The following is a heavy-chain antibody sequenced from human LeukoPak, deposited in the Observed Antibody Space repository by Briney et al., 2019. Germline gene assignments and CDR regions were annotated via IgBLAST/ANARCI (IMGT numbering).Heavy chain of an antibody. Sequence: ASETLSLTCTVSGGSISSGDYYWSWIRQPPGKGLEWIGEINHSGNTNYNPSLKSRVAISVDTSKNQFSLKLSSVIAADTAMYYCARSKDGSGFAAYWGQGTQVTVSS. CDR1: GGSISSGDYY. J-gene: IGHJ4*02. V-gene: IGHV4-39*07. D-gene: IGHD3-22*01. CDR2: INHSGNT. CDR3: ARSKDGSGFAAY.